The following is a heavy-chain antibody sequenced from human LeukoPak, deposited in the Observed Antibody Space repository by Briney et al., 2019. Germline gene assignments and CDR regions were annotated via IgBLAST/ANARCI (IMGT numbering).Heavy chain of an antibody. CDR3: ARHDYGRIAFDI. CDR2: IRSKLNKYAT. V-gene: IGHV3-73*01. Sequence: GGSLKLSCAASGFSLSGSAVHWVRQAPGKGLEWVGRIRSKLNKYATAYGESMKGRVTVSRDDSENTAFLQMNSLKSEDTAVYYCARHDYGRIAFDIWGRGTVVTVSS. CDR1: GFSLSGSA. J-gene: IGHJ3*02. D-gene: IGHD4-17*01.